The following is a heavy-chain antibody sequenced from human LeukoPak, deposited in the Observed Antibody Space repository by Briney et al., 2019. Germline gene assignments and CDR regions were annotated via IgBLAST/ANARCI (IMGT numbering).Heavy chain of an antibody. Sequence: ASVKVSCKASGYTFTGYYMHWVRQAPGQGLEWMGWINPNSGGTNYAQKFQGRVTMTRDTSISTAYMELSRLRSDDTAVYYCARDLGGILRFLEWLFDYWGQGTLVTVSS. D-gene: IGHD3-3*01. CDR1: GYTFTGYY. CDR3: ARDLGGILRFLEWLFDY. J-gene: IGHJ4*02. CDR2: INPNSGGT. V-gene: IGHV1-2*02.